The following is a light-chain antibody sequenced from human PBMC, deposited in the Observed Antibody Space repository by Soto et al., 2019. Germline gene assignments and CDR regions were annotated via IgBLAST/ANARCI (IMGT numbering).Light chain of an antibody. CDR3: QQRSSWPPT. J-gene: IGKJ5*01. CDR2: DAS. CDR1: QSVNKY. Sequence: EIVLTQSPATLSLSPGERATLSCRASQSVNKYLAWYRQKPGQPPRLLIYDASYRATGIPDRFSGSGSGTDFTLTISSLEPEDFAVYYCQQRSSWPPTFGQGTRLENK. V-gene: IGKV3-11*01.